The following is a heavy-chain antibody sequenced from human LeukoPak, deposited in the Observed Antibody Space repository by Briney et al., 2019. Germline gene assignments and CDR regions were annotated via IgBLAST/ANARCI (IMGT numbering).Heavy chain of an antibody. CDR1: GFTFSRYA. CDR3: AKDKGQLVSWFDP. J-gene: IGHJ5*02. CDR2: ISGSGGST. V-gene: IGHV3-23*01. Sequence: GGSLRLSCAASGFTFSRYAMSWVRQAPGQGLEWVSAISGSGGSTYYADSVKGRFTIPRDNSKNTLYLQMNSLRAEDTAVYYCAKDKGQLVSWFDPWGQGTLVTVSS. D-gene: IGHD6-13*01.